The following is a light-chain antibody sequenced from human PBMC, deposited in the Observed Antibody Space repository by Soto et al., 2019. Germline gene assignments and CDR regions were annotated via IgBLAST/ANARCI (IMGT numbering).Light chain of an antibody. V-gene: IGKV1-5*03. CDR2: KAS. J-gene: IGKJ5*01. Sequence: DIQMTQSPSTLSASVGDRVTITCRASQSITSWLAWYQQKPGRAPTLLIYKASTLDSGVPSRFSGSGSGTEFTLTISSLQPDDFATYYCQQYNRYTITFGQGTRLEIK. CDR3: QQYNRYTIT. CDR1: QSITSW.